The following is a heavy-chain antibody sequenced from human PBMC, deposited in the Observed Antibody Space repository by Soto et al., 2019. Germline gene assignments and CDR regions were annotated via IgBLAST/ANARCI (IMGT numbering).Heavy chain of an antibody. V-gene: IGHV1-2*02. CDR2: INPNSGGT. Sequence: ASVKVSCKASGYTFTGYYMHWVRQAPGQGLEWMGWINPNSGGTNYAQKFQGRVTMTRDTSISTSYMELSRLRSDDTAVYYCARWGGTGYYDFWSGSNYYGMDVWGQGTTVTVSS. CDR1: GYTFTGYY. CDR3: ARWGGTGYYDFWSGSNYYGMDV. D-gene: IGHD3-3*01. J-gene: IGHJ6*02.